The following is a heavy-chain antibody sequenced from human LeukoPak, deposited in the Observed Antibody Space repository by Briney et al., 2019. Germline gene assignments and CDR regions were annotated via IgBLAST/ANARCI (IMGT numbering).Heavy chain of an antibody. CDR1: GGSFSGYY. J-gene: IGHJ4*02. V-gene: IGHV4-34*01. CDR2: INHSGST. Sequence: SETLSFTCAVYGGSFSGYYWSWIRQPPGKGLEWIGEINHSGSTNYNPSLKSRVTISVDTSKNQFSLKLSSVTAADTAVYYCARGITYFDYWDQGTLVTVSS. CDR3: ARGITYFDY.